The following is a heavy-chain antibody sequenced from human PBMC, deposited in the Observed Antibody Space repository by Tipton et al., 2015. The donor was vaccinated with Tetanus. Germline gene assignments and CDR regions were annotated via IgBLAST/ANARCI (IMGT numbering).Heavy chain of an antibody. CDR2: IYYSGST. J-gene: IGHJ4*02. CDR1: GGSINIGPYY. CDR3: ARQSQKEFFFDY. Sequence: TLSLTCAVSGGSINIGPYYWGWIRQPPGKGLEWIASIYYSGSTYYNPSLKSRVTIFVDTSKNPFSLSSVTAADTAIYYCARQSQKEFFFDYWGQGALVSVTS. V-gene: IGHV4-39*02.